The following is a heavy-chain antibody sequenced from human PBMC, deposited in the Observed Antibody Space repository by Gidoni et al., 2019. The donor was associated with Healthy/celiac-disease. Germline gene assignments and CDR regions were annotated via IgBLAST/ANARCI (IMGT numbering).Heavy chain of an antibody. J-gene: IGHJ5*02. CDR3: AREKGHSSGCYRINWFDP. V-gene: IGHV1-2*02. Sequence: QVQLVQSGAEVKKPGASVKVSCKASGYTFTGYYMHWVRQAPGQGLEWMGWINPNSGGTNYAQKFQGRVTMTRDTSSGTAYTELSRLRSDDTAVYYCAREKGHSSGCYRINWFDPWGQGTLVTVSS. CDR2: INPNSGGT. D-gene: IGHD6-19*01. CDR1: GYTFTGYY.